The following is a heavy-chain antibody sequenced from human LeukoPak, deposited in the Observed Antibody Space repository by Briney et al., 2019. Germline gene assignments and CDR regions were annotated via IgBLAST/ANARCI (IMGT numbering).Heavy chain of an antibody. D-gene: IGHD6-13*01. V-gene: IGHV1-69*13. J-gene: IGHJ6*03. CDR3: ATGRYSSYYYYMDV. CDR1: GGTFSSYA. CDR2: IIPIFGTA. Sequence: SVKVSCKASGGTFSSYAISWVRQAPGQGLEWMGGIIPIFGTANYAQKFQGRVTITADESTSTAYMELNSLRSEDTAVYYCATGRYSSYYYYMDVWGKGTTVTVSS.